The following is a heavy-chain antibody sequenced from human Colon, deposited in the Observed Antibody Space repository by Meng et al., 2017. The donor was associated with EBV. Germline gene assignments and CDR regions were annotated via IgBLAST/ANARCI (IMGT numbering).Heavy chain of an antibody. Sequence: QGQLRRGGEALLKPPDTLTLTGGASGGSFTAYYWNWTRQPPEEGPEWIGKIFHNGDTHYSPSLKSRVTMSVDTSTKEFSLTLTSLTAVDTGLYFCARGRAYTGQFDLWGRGTLVTVSS. D-gene: IGHD5-12*01. V-gene: IGHV4-34*02. CDR2: IFHNGDT. CDR1: GGSFTAYY. J-gene: IGHJ4*02. CDR3: ARGRAYTGQFDL.